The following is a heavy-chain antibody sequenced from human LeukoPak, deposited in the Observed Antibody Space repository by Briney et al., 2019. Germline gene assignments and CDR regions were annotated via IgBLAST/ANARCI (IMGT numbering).Heavy chain of an antibody. CDR2: IIPIFGTA. CDR3: ARSKAGYYGSGSPPYYGMDV. D-gene: IGHD3-10*01. V-gene: IGHV1-69*13. CDR1: GGTFSSYA. Sequence: GASVKVSCKASGGTFSSYAISWVRQAPGQGLEWMGGIIPIFGTANYVQKFQGRVTITADESTSTAYMELSSLRSEDTAVYYCARSKAGYYGSGSPPYYGMDVWGQGTTVTVSS. J-gene: IGHJ6*02.